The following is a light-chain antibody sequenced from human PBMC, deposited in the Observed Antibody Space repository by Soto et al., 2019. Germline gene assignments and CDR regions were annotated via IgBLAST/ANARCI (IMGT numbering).Light chain of an antibody. V-gene: IGLV2-14*01. J-gene: IGLJ2*01. CDR1: SSDVGNYNY. CDR3: SPHVRSSFYSL. Sequence: QSVLTQPASVSGSPGQSITISCTGTSSDVGNYNYVSWYQLHPGKAPKLMIYEVTNRPSGVSDRFSGSKSGNTASLTVSGLQAEDSGDYYCSPHVRSSFYSLFGGGTQLTVX. CDR2: EVT.